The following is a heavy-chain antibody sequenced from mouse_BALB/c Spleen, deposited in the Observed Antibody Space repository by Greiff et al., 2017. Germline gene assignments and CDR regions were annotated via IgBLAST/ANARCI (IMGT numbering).Heavy chain of an antibody. CDR2: IFPGDGST. J-gene: IGHJ1*01. V-gene: IGHV1-85*01. Sequence: QVQLQQSGAELVKPGASVKLSCKASGYTFTSYDINWVRQRPEQGLEWVGWIFPGDGSTKYNEKFKGKATLTTDKSSSTAYMQLSRLTSEDSAVYFCARAFTVGPNWYFDGWGAGTTVTVSS. CDR3: ARAFTVGPNWYFDG. D-gene: IGHD1-1*01. CDR1: GYTFTSYD.